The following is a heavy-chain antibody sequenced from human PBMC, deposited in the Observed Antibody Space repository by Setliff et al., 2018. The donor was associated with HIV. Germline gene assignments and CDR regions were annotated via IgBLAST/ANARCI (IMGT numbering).Heavy chain of an antibody. CDR1: GFTFSSYA. CDR2: ISGSGGTT. J-gene: IGHJ5*02. V-gene: IGHV3-23*01. Sequence: GESLRLSCAASGFTFSSYAMSWVRQAPGKGLEWVSVISGSGGTTYYADSVKGRFTISRDNSKNTVFLQMNSLRGEDTAGYYCAALKGYSYGRGCFDPWGQGTLVTVSS. D-gene: IGHD5-18*01. CDR3: AALKGYSYGRGCFDP.